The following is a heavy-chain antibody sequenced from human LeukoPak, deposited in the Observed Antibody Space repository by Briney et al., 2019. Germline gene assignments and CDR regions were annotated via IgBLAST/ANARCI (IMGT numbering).Heavy chain of an antibody. CDR1: GNSFQSYW. J-gene: IGHJ4*02. D-gene: IGHD6-13*01. Sequence: AESLKISCQVSGNSFQSYWIGWVRQMPGKGLEFMGLVFIRDSDTRYSPSFHGQVTISVDKSISTAYLQWSSLKASDSAMYYCASTGFSSRRFDYWGQGTPVIVS. CDR3: ASTGFSSRRFDY. V-gene: IGHV5-51*01. CDR2: VFIRDSDT.